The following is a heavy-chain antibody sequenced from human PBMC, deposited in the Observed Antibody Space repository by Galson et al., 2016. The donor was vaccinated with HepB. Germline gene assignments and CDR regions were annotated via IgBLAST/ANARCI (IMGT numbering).Heavy chain of an antibody. CDR3: TDVGGSTP. CDR2: IRSKSAGEKI. Sequence: LRLSCAASRFTFSGYAMGWVRQAPGKGLEWVGRIRSKSAGEKIEYARPVKGRFTISRDDSKSTLYLQMNSLKIEDTGVYYCTDVGGSTPWGLGTLVTVSS. D-gene: IGHD2-15*01. V-gene: IGHV3-15*01. J-gene: IGHJ4*02. CDR1: RFTFSGYA.